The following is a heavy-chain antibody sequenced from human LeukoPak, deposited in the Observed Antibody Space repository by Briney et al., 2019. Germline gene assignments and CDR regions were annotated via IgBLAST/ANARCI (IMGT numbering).Heavy chain of an antibody. V-gene: IGHV3-21*04. J-gene: IGHJ4*02. D-gene: IGHD1-26*01. CDR3: AKDPRELHYFDY. CDR1: GFTFSSYT. CDR2: ISSSSSYI. Sequence: GGSLRLSCVASGFTFSSYTMNWVRQAPGKGLEGVSSISSSSSYINYADSVKGRFTITRDKAKKSVYMQMNSLRVEDTAVYYCAKDPRELHYFDYWGQGTLVTVSS.